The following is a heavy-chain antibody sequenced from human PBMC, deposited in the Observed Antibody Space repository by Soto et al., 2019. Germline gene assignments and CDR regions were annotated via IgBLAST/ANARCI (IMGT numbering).Heavy chain of an antibody. CDR1: GGSISRSSYS. CDR2: LYYSGNT. Sequence: SETLSLTCTDSGGSISRSSYSWAWIRQPPGKGLEWIGTLYYSGNTYYNPSLKGRVTISVDTSKNQFSLKLSSVTAADTAVYYCATRQGGSYNWFDPWGQGTLVTVSS. V-gene: IGHV4-39*01. J-gene: IGHJ5*02. CDR3: ATRQGGSYNWFDP. D-gene: IGHD2-15*01.